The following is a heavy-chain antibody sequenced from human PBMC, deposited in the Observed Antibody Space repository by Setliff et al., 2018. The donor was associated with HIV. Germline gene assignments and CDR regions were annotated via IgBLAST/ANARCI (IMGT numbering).Heavy chain of an antibody. J-gene: IGHJ3*02. Sequence: ASVKVSCKTSGYTLTSYDISWVRQATGHGLEWMGWMNPNSGNTGYAQKFQGRVNMTRNTSISTAYMELSILRYEDTAVYYCARGGQFLAWLGAFDIWGQGTMVTVSS. V-gene: IGHV1-8*01. CDR3: ARGGQFLAWLGAFDI. CDR2: MNPNSGNT. CDR1: GYTLTSYD. D-gene: IGHD3-3*01.